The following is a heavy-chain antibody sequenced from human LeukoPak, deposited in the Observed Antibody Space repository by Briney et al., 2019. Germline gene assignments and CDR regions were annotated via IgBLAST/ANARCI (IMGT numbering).Heavy chain of an antibody. CDR2: TADADDVI. Sequence: PGGSLRLSCAVSGLTFSDYRMIWVRQAPEKRLEWVAVTADADDVIQYAGSVKGRFTISTDNSKNTVYLQMNSLRAEDTALYFCATYIQRPPGMDVWGQGTTVTVSS. J-gene: IGHJ6*02. CDR3: ATYIQRPPGMDV. D-gene: IGHD2-15*01. CDR1: GLTFSDYR. V-gene: IGHV3-23*01.